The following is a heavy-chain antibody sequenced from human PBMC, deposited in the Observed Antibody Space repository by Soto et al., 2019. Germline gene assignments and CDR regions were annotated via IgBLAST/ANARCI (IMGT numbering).Heavy chain of an antibody. CDR2: IIPILGIA. V-gene: IGHV1-69*02. Sequence: SVKVSCKDSGGTYNSYTIIWVRQAKEQGLEWMGRIIPILGIANYAQKFQGRVTITTDTSTSTAYMELRSLRSDDTAVYYCARALPAARYFDLWGRGTLVTVSS. CDR1: GGTYNSYT. J-gene: IGHJ2*01. D-gene: IGHD2-2*01. CDR3: ARALPAARYFDL.